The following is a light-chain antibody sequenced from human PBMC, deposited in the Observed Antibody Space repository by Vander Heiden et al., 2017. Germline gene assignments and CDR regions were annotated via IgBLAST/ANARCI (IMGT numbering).Light chain of an antibody. Sequence: SSELTQPPSVPVSPRPTTRITCSADPLPKQSSYRYHQNPGQAPVLVTYKDSERPSGIPERFSGSSSGTTVTLTISGVQAEDEADYYCQSADSSGTSHVVFGGGTKLTVL. V-gene: IGLV3-25*03. CDR3: QSADSSGTSHVV. J-gene: IGLJ2*01. CDR2: KDS. CDR1: PLPKQS.